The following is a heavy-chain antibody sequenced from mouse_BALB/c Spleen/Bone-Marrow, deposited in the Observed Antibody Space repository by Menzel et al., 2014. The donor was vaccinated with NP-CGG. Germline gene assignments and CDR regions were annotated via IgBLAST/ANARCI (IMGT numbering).Heavy chain of an antibody. CDR2: IRNKANGYTT. Sequence: EVKLMESGGGLVQPGGSLRLSCATSGFTFTDYYMSWVRQPPGKALEWLGFIRNKANGYTTEYSASVKGRFTISRDNSQSILYLQMNTLRAEDSATYYCARGWITTGFAYWAKGLWSLSLQ. V-gene: IGHV7-3*02. D-gene: IGHD1-1*01. J-gene: IGHJ3*01. CDR1: GFTFTDYY. CDR3: ARGWITTGFAY.